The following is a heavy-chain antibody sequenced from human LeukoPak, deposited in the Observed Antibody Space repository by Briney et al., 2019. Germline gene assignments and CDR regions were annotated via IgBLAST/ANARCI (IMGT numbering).Heavy chain of an antibody. Sequence: SGPTLVNPTQTLTLTCTFSGFSLSTRGVGVGWIRQPPGKALEWLALIYWDDDKRYSPSLKSRLTITKDTSKNQVVLTMTNMDPVDTATYYCAHSPEAFVWGSYRFDYWGQGTLVTVSS. D-gene: IGHD3-16*02. J-gene: IGHJ4*02. CDR2: IYWDDDK. CDR3: AHSPEAFVWGSYRFDY. CDR1: GFSLSTRGVG. V-gene: IGHV2-5*02.